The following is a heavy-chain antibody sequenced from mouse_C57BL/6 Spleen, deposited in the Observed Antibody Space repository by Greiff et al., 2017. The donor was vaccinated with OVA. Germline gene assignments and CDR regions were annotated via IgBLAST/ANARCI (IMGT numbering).Heavy chain of an antibody. CDR1: GYTFTNYW. CDR3: ARGGNYYGSSYWYFDV. D-gene: IGHD1-1*01. J-gene: IGHJ1*03. CDR2: IYPGGGYT. V-gene: IGHV1-63*01. Sequence: QVQLQQSGAELVRPGTSVKMSCKASGYTFTNYWIGWAKQRPGHGLEWIGDIYPGGGYTNYNEKFKGKATLTADKSSSTAYMQFSSLTSEDSAIYYCARGGNYYGSSYWYFDVWGTGTTVTVSS.